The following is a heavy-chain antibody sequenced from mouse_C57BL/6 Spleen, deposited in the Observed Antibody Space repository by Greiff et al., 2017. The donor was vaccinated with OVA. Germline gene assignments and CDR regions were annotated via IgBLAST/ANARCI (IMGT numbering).Heavy chain of an antibody. D-gene: IGHD2-12*01. CDR1: GYTFTSYT. CDR2: INPSSGYT. V-gene: IGHV1-4*01. Sequence: QVQLQQSGAELARPGASVKMSCKASGYTFTSYTMHWVKQRPGQGLEWIGYINPSSGYTKYNQKFKDKATLTADKSSSTAYMQLSSLTSEDSAVYYCARFGDDGGYAMDYWGQGTSGTVSS. CDR3: ARFGDDGGYAMDY. J-gene: IGHJ4*01.